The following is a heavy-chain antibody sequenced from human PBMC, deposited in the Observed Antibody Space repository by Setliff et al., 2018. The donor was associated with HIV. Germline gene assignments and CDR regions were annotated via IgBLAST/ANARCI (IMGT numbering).Heavy chain of an antibody. Sequence: ASVKVSCKASGYTFSTYAMHWVRQAPGQRLEWMGWISAGKGMTKYSKKFQGRVTLTRDTAASTAYMELSSLRSEDTAVYYCARADKNHEYSPTDWGQGTLVTVSS. V-gene: IGHV1-3*01. D-gene: IGHD6-6*01. CDR1: GYTFSTYA. CDR3: ARADKNHEYSPTD. CDR2: ISAGKGMT. J-gene: IGHJ4*02.